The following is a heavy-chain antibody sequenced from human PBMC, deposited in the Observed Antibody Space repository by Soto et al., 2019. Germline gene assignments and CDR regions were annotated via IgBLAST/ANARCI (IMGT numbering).Heavy chain of an antibody. J-gene: IGHJ5*02. D-gene: IGHD4-17*01. V-gene: IGHV3-21*01. CDR2: ISSSSSYI. CDR1: GFTFSSYS. Sequence: GGSLRLSCAASGFTFSSYSMNWVRQAPGKGLEWVSSISSSSSYIYYADSVKGRFTISRDNAKNSLYLQMNSLRAEDTAVYYCARVYGDYPIWFDPWGQGTLVTVSS. CDR3: ARVYGDYPIWFDP.